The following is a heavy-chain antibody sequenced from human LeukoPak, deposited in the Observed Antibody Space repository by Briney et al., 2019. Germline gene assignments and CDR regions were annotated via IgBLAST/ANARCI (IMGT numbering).Heavy chain of an antibody. V-gene: IGHV1-3*01. D-gene: IGHD3-10*01. CDR3: ARSRDEVRGVIIYYYYGMDV. CDR2: INAGNGNT. Sequence: ASVKVSCKASGYTFTSYAMHWVRQAPGQRLEWMGWINAGNGNTKYSQKFQGRVTITRDTSASTAYMELSSLRSEDTAVYYCARSRDEVRGVIIYYYYGMDVWGQGTAVTVSS. J-gene: IGHJ6*02. CDR1: GYTFTSYA.